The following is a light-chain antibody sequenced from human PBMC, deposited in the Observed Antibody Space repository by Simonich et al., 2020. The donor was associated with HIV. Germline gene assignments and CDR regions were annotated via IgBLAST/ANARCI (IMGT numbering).Light chain of an antibody. CDR3: SSYTSSSTRI. Sequence: ALTQPASVPGSPGQRIPIPSPGTSSDVGGYNYVSWYQQPPGKAPKLMIYDVSNRPSGVSNRFSGSKSGNTASLTISGLQAEDEADYYCSSYTSSSTRIFGGGTKLTVL. CDR1: SSDVGGYNY. V-gene: IGLV2-14*03. J-gene: IGLJ2*01. CDR2: DVS.